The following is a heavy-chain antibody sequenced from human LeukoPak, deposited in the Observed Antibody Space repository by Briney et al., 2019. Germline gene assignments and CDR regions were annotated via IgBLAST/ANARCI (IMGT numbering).Heavy chain of an antibody. CDR1: GYTFTDCY. V-gene: IGHV1-2*02. J-gene: IGHJ4*02. CDR3: AGLPRYNWNEPLDY. D-gene: IGHD1-20*01. CDR2: INPNSGGT. Sequence: ASVKVSCKASGYTFTDCYIHWVRQAPGQGLEWMGWINPNSGGTKYAQKCQGRVTMTRDTSINTAYMELSRLTYDDTAVYYCAGLPRYNWNEPLDYWGQGTLVTVSS.